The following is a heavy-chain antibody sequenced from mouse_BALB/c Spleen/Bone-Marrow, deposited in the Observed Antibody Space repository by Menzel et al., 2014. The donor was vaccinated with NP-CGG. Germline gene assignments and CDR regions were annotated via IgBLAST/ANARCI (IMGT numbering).Heavy chain of an antibody. Sequence: VQLQQSGPELGKPGASVKISCKASGYSFTGYFMNWVMQSHGKSLEWIGRINPYNGDTFYNQKFKGKATLTVDKSSSTAHMELRSLASEDSAVYYCARGGLLRAMDYWGQGTSVTVSS. V-gene: IGHV1-20*02. CDR2: INPYNGDT. CDR1: GYSFTGYF. CDR3: ARGGLLRAMDY. D-gene: IGHD2-3*01. J-gene: IGHJ4*01.